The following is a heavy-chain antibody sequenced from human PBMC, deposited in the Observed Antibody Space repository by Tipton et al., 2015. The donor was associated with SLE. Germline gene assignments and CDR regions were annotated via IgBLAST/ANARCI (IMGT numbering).Heavy chain of an antibody. V-gene: IGHV1-8*02. CDR3: VIQGGPVTGPFNN. CDR1: GYTFTNYD. Sequence: QLVQSGAEVKKPGASVKVSCKASGYTFTNYDINWVRQATGQGLEWMGWMSPDTGKVGYAQKYQDRVTMTRDTSVRTAYMELSSLRSEDTAVYYCVIQGGPVTGPFNNWGQGTLVTVSS. CDR2: MSPDTGKV. D-gene: IGHD6-19*01. J-gene: IGHJ4*02.